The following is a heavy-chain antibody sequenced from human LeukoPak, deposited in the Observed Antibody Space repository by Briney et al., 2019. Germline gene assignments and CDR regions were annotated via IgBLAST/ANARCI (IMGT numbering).Heavy chain of an antibody. D-gene: IGHD3-16*01. J-gene: IGHJ4*02. CDR3: ATEKGDSPDY. Sequence: GGSLRLSCAASGFTFSTYAVNWVRQAPGKGLEWVSGLSGSGGNTFYAVSVKGRFTISRDNPKNTLYLQMNSLRAEDTAVYYCATEKGDSPDYWGQGTLVTVSS. CDR2: LSGSGGNT. V-gene: IGHV3-23*01. CDR1: GFTFSTYA.